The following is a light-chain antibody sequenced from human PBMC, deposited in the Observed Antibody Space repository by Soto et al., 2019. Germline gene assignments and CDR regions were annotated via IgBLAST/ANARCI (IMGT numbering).Light chain of an antibody. V-gene: IGKV1-5*01. Sequence: DIEMKQSTSTLSASVEDRVTITCRASQSISSWLAWYQQKPGKAPKLLIYDASSLESGVPSRFSGSGSGTEFTLTISSLQPDDFATYYCQQYNSYSGTFGQGTKVDIK. CDR2: DAS. CDR3: QQYNSYSGT. CDR1: QSISSW. J-gene: IGKJ1*01.